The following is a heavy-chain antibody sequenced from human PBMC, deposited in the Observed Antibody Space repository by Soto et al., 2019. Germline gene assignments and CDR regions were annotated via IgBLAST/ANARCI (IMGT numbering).Heavy chain of an antibody. Sequence: GESLKISCKGSGYSFTSYWIGWVRQMPGKGLEWMGIIYPGDSDTRYSPSFQGQVTISADKSISTAYLQWSSLKASDTAMYYCARQSAVRGVITPLYFDLWGRGTLVTVSS. CDR2: IYPGDSDT. D-gene: IGHD3-10*01. CDR3: ARQSAVRGVITPLYFDL. CDR1: GYSFTSYW. V-gene: IGHV5-51*01. J-gene: IGHJ2*01.